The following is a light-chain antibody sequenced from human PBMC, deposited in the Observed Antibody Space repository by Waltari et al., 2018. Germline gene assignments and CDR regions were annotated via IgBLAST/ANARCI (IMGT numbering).Light chain of an antibody. Sequence: DIVMTQSPDSLAVSLGERATINCKSSQSVLSSSNNKNYLGWYQQKPGQSPNLLISWASTRESGVPDRFSGSGSGTDFTLTISSLQAEDVAVYYCQQCYSFPYTFGQGTKLEIK. CDR1: QSVLSSSNNKNY. V-gene: IGKV4-1*01. J-gene: IGKJ2*01. CDR2: WAS. CDR3: QQCYSFPYT.